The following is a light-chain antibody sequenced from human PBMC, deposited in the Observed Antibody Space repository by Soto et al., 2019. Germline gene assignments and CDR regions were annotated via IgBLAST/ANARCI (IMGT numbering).Light chain of an antibody. V-gene: IGKV1-27*01. Sequence: DIQMTQAPSSLSASVGDRVTITCRARQDISTYLAGYQQKPGKVPKLLISAAYTLQSGVPPRFSGSGSGTDFTLTISSLQPEDVATYYCQKYDNAPLTFGEGTKLEI. CDR2: AAY. CDR3: QKYDNAPLT. J-gene: IGKJ4*01. CDR1: QDISTY.